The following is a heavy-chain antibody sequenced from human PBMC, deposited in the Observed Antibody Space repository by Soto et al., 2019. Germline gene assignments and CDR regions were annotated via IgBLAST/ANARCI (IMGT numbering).Heavy chain of an antibody. CDR3: ARGYYYDSSVYDY. J-gene: IGHJ4*02. CDR2: IYYSGST. D-gene: IGHD3-22*01. V-gene: IGHV4-59*01. CDR1: GGSISNYY. Sequence: SETLSLTCTASGGSISNYYWNWIRQPPRRGLEWIGYIYYSGSTNYNPFFKSRVTISVDTSKDQFSLKLSSVTAADTAVYYCARGYYYDSSVYDYWGQGTLVTVSS.